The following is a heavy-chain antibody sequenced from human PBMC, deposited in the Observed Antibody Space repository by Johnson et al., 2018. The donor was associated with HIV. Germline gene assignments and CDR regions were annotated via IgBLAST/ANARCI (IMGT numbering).Heavy chain of an antibody. CDR1: GFTFSDYY. CDR3: ARDARYYYDSRGDAFAI. CDR2: ISSSGSTI. J-gene: IGHJ3*02. V-gene: IGHV3-11*04. Sequence: QVQLVESGGGVVQPGGSLRLSCAASGFTFSDYYMSWIRQAPGKGLEWVSYISSSGSTIYYADSVKGRFTISRDNAKNSLYLQMNSLRAEDTAVYYCARDARYYYDSRGDAFAIWGQGTMVTVSS. D-gene: IGHD3-22*01.